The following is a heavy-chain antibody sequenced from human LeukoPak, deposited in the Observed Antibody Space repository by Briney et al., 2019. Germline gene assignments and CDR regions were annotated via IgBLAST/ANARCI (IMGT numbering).Heavy chain of an antibody. CDR1: GGSFSGYY. CDR3: ARSVSREGHNFIAYYFDY. D-gene: IGHD5-24*01. Sequence: PSETLSLTCAVYGGSFSGYYWSWIRQPPGKGLEWIGEINHSGSTNYNPSLKSRVTISVDTSKSQFSLRLNSVTAADTAVYFCARSVSREGHNFIAYYFDYWGQGTLVTVSS. V-gene: IGHV4-34*01. CDR2: INHSGST. J-gene: IGHJ4*02.